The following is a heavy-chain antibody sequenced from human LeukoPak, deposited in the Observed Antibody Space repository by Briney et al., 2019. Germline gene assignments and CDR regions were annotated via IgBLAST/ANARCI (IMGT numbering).Heavy chain of an antibody. CDR1: GFTFSSYA. V-gene: IGHV3-23*01. D-gene: IGHD3-10*01. J-gene: IGHJ3*02. CDR2: ITGSGGST. Sequence: GGSLRPSCAASGFTFSSYAMTWVRQAPGEGLEWVSAITGSGGSTSYADSVKGRFTISRDNSKNTLYMQMNSVRAEDTAVYYCARDHYGSIRGTFDIWGQGTKVTVSS. CDR3: ARDHYGSIRGTFDI.